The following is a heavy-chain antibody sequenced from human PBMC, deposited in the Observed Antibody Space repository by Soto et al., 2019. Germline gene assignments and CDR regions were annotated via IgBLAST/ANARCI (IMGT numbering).Heavy chain of an antibody. CDR1: GGSISSGDYY. CDR2: IYYSGST. J-gene: IGHJ5*02. V-gene: IGHV4-30-4*01. Sequence: PSETLSLTCTVSGGSISSGDYYWSWIRQPPGKGLEWIGYIYYSGSTYYNPSLKSRVTISVDTSKNQFSLKLSSVTAADTAVYYCARDQYYDSSGPTTNWFDPWGQGTLVTAPQ. CDR3: ARDQYYDSSGPTTNWFDP. D-gene: IGHD3-22*01.